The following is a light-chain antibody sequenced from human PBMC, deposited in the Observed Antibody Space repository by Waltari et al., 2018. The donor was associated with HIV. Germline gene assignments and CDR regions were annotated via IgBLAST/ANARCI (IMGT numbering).Light chain of an antibody. CDR2: EVS. Sequence: QSALTQPASVSGSPGQSITISCTGTSTDIGAYTYVSWYQQHPGRAPKLIIYEVSYRPSGVSDRFSGSKSGNTASLTISGLQPEDEAEYYCDSYTISSTYVFGTGTKVTVL. V-gene: IGLV2-14*03. J-gene: IGLJ1*01. CDR3: DSYTISSTYV. CDR1: STDIGAYTY.